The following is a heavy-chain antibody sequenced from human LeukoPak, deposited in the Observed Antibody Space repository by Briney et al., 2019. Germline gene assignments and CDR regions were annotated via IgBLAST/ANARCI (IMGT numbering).Heavy chain of an antibody. Sequence: GGCLRLSCAPSGFTPSSYGMHWVRRAPGKGLGWVSVISYDGSNKHYADSLKGRFTISRDNSKNTLYLQMNSLRAEDTAVYYCAKDFNYDILTGIDYWGQGTLVTVSS. CDR1: GFTPSSYG. J-gene: IGHJ4*02. CDR3: AKDFNYDILTGIDY. CDR2: ISYDGSNK. D-gene: IGHD3-9*01. V-gene: IGHV3-30*18.